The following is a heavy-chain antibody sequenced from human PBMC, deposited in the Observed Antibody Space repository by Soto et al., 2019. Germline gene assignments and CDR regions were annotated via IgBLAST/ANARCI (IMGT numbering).Heavy chain of an antibody. D-gene: IGHD6-19*01. CDR3: AKDLQFSGWLSAQTFDY. J-gene: IGHJ4*02. V-gene: IGHV3-23*01. CDR1: GFTFSSHA. Sequence: EVQLLESGGGLVQPGGSLRLSCAVSGFTFSSHAMSWVRQPPGKGLECVSSITGSGDSTYYADSVKGRFTISRDKSQSTLYLQMNTLRAEYTAVYSCAKDLQFSGWLSAQTFDYWGQGTQVTVSS. CDR2: ITGSGDST.